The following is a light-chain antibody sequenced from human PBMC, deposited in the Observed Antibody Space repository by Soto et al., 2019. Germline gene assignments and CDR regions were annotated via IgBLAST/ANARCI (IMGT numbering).Light chain of an antibody. CDR3: QRSWT. CDR1: QNISDS. CDR2: AAS. J-gene: IGKJ2*01. Sequence: DIQMTQSPSSLSASVGDRVTITCRASQNISDSLNWYQHKPGQAPKLLIYAASSLQSGAPSRFSGSGSETDFTLTISSLQPEDFASYFCQRSWTFGQGTKL. V-gene: IGKV1-39*01.